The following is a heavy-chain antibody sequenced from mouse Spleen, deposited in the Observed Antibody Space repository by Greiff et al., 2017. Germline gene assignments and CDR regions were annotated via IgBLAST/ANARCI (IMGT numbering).Heavy chain of an antibody. D-gene: IGHD2-1*01. CDR2: ISSGGSYT. CDR3: ARLYGNFFAY. CDR1: GFTFSSYA. Sequence: EVHLVESGGGLVKPGGSLKLSCAASGFTFSSYAMSWVRQTPEKRLEWVATISSGGSYTYYPDSVKGRFTISRDNAKNTLYLQMSSLRSEDTAMYYCARLYGNFFAYWGQGTLVTVSA. V-gene: IGHV5-9-3*01. J-gene: IGHJ3*01.